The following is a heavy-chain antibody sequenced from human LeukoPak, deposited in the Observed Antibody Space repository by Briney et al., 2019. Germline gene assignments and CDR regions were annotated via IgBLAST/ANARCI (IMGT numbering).Heavy chain of an antibody. CDR1: GFTFNSHW. D-gene: IGHD2-2*01. CDR3: AGVGGCSSTNCPNEY. Sequence: GGSLRLSCAASGFTFNSHWMNWVRQAPGKGLEWVSSISSSSSFIYYADSVKGRFTISRDNAKNSLYLQMNSLRAEDTAVYYCAGVGGCSSTNCPNEYWGQGTLVTVSS. V-gene: IGHV3-21*01. J-gene: IGHJ4*02. CDR2: ISSSSSFI.